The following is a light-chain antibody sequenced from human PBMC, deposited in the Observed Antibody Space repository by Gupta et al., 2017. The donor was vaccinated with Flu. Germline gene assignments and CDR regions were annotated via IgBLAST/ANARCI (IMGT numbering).Light chain of an antibody. CDR3: QQAYSNPWA. V-gene: IGKV1-39*01. CDR1: QRISSY. CDR2: AAS. Sequence: PSSLYASVGGRVTSTCRASQRISSYLNWYQQKTGAAPKLLIYAASSVESGVPSRFRGSGSGTDFTLTISRLQPEDFGSYYCQQAYSNPWAFGQGTKVEIK. J-gene: IGKJ1*01.